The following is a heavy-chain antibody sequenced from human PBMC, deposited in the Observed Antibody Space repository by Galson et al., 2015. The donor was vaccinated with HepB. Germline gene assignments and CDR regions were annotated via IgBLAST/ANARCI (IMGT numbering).Heavy chain of an antibody. J-gene: IGHJ4*02. CDR2: INAGNGNT. CDR3: ARTRQWLVQGVDY. V-gene: IGHV1-3*01. Sequence: SVKVSCKASGYTFTSYAMHWVRQAPGQRLEWMGWINAGNGNTKYSQKFQGRVTITRDTSASTAYMELSSLRSEDTAVYYCARTRQWLVQGVDYWGQGTLVTVSS. D-gene: IGHD6-19*01. CDR1: GYTFTSYA.